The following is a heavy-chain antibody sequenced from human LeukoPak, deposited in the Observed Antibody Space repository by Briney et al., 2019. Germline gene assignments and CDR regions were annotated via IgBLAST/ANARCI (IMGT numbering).Heavy chain of an antibody. CDR2: MNPNSGNT. CDR1: GGTFSSYA. D-gene: IGHD3-3*01. CDR3: ARVTYDFWSKYYFDY. V-gene: IGHV1-8*02. Sequence: ASVKVSCKASGGTFSSYAISWVRQATGQGLEWMGWMNPNSGNTGYAQKFQGRVTMTRNTSISTAYMELSSLRSEDTAVYYCARVTYDFWSKYYFDYWGQGTLVTVSS. J-gene: IGHJ4*02.